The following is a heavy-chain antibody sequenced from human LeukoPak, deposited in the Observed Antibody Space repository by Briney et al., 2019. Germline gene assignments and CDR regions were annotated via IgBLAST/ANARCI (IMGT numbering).Heavy chain of an antibody. CDR2: TYYRSKWSN. D-gene: IGHD6-19*01. Sequence: SQTLSLTCAISGDSVSNSSAAWNWIRQSPSRGLEWMGRTYYRSKWSNDYAVSVKSRITINPDTSKNQFSLQLSSVTPDDTAVYYCARDRGGGWHFGYWGQGTQVTVSS. J-gene: IGHJ4*02. CDR3: ARDRGGGWHFGY. V-gene: IGHV6-1*01. CDR1: GDSVSNSSAA.